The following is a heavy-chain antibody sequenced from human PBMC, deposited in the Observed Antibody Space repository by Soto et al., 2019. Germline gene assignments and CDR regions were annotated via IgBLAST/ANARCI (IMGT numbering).Heavy chain of an antibody. CDR1: GGTFSSYA. CDR3: ERALEVDTAMVTGSYFYY. D-gene: IGHD5-18*01. V-gene: IGHV1-69*06. CDR2: IIPIFGTA. Sequence: QVQLVQSGAEVKKPGSSVKVSCKASGGTFSSYAISWVRQAPGQGLEWMGGIIPIFGTANYAQKFQGKVTITADKSTSTAYMELSRLRSEDTAVYDCERALEVDTAMVTGSYFYYWGQGKLVTVSS. J-gene: IGHJ4*02.